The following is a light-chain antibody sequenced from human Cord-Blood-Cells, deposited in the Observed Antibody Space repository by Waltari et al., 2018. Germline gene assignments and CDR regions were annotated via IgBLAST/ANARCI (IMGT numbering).Light chain of an antibody. CDR1: SRDVGGYTY. Sequence: QSALPQPASVSGSPGQSITISCTGTSRDVGGYTYVSWYQQHPGKAPKLMIYDVSNRPSGVSNRFSGSKSGNTASLTISGLQAEDEADYYCSSYTSSSTYVFGTGTKVTVL. CDR2: DVS. CDR3: SSYTSSSTYV. V-gene: IGLV2-14*01. J-gene: IGLJ1*01.